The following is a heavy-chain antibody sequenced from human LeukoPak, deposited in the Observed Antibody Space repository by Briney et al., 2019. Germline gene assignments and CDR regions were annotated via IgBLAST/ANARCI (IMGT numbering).Heavy chain of an antibody. D-gene: IGHD5-18*01. CDR1: GYTFSGYG. J-gene: IGHJ4*02. Sequence: GSVKVSCKASGYTFSGYGISWGREAPGPGAWWMGWISTYHGNTNYAQTLQGRLTMNTDTSTSTAYMELRSLRSDDPAVSYRARDSYGYSFDYWGQGTLVTVSS. CDR3: ARDSYGYSFDY. V-gene: IGHV1-18*01. CDR2: ISTYHGNT.